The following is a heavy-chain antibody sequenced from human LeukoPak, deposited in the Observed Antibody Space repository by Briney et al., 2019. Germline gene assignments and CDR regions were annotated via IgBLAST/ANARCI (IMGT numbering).Heavy chain of an antibody. CDR2: IYSDGNT. V-gene: IGHV3-66*01. J-gene: IGHJ4*02. CDR3: ARAVLLRFGELAY. Sequence: GGSLRLSCAASGFTVSTNYMSWVRQAPGKGLEWVSVIYSDGNTYYADSVKGRFTISRDNSKNTLYLQMNSLRAEDTAPYYCARAVLLRFGELAYWGQGSLVTVSS. D-gene: IGHD3-10*01. CDR1: GFTVSTNY.